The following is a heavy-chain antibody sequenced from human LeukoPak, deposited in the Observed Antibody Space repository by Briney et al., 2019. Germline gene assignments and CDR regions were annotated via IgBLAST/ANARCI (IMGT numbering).Heavy chain of an antibody. CDR1: GFTFTNYA. CDR2: ISGRGGNT. J-gene: IGHJ3*02. D-gene: IGHD3-16*01. CDR3: AISGGGFNAGAFDI. Sequence: GGSLRLSCAASGFTFTNYAMNWVRQAPGKGLEWVSGISGRGGNTYYADSVKGRFTISRDNSKNTLYLQMNSLRAEDTAVYYCAISGGGFNAGAFDIWGQGTMVTVSS. V-gene: IGHV3-23*01.